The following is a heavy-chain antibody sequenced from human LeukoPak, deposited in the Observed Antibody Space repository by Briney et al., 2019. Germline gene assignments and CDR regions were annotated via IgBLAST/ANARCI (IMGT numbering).Heavy chain of an antibody. CDR2: IYYSGST. J-gene: IGHJ4*02. Sequence: PSETLSLTCTVSGGSISSSSYYWGWIRQPPGKGLEWIGSIYYSGSTYYNPSLKSRVTISVDTSENQFSLKLSSVTAADTAVYYCARGGVSVALDYWGQGTLVTVSS. D-gene: IGHD6-19*01. CDR3: ARGGVSVALDY. CDR1: GGSISSSSYY. V-gene: IGHV4-39*01.